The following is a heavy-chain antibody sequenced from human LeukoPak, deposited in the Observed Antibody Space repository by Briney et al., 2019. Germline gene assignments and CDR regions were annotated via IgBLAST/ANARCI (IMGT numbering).Heavy chain of an antibody. D-gene: IGHD5-18*01. V-gene: IGHV1-46*01. J-gene: IGHJ4*02. CDR1: GNTFTSDY. Sequence: ASLTVSCKASGNTFTSDYMHWVRQAPGQGLEWMGIINPSGGSTSYAQKFQGRVTMTRDTSTSTVYMELSSLRSEDTAVYYCARDQDTAMVTFDYWGQGTLVTVSS. CDR2: INPSGGST. CDR3: ARDQDTAMVTFDY.